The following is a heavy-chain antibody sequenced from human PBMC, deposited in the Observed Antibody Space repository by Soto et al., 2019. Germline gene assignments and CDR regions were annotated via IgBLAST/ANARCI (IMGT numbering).Heavy chain of an antibody. J-gene: IGHJ4*02. CDR1: GFTYTNYR. CDR2: ISPDGSQK. CDR3: SKSLDS. Sequence: PGGSLRLSWAASGFTYTNYRMDWVRQVPGKGLEWVANISPDGSQKQYVDSVKGRFTISRDNAKNSLYLQMNRLTAEDSALYYCSKSLDSWGQGTRVTVSS. V-gene: IGHV3-7*01.